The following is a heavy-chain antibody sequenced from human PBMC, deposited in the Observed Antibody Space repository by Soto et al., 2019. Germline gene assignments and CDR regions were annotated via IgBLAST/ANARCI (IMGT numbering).Heavy chain of an antibody. V-gene: IGHV3-30-3*01. Sequence: QVQLVESGGGVVQPGRSLRLSCAASGFTFSSYAMHWVRQAPGKGLEWVAVISYDGSNKYYADSVKGRFTISRDNSKNTLYRQMNSLRAEDTAVYYCARDLLRICDYWGQGTLVTVSS. CDR1: GFTFSSYA. CDR2: ISYDGSNK. J-gene: IGHJ4*02. D-gene: IGHD2-15*01. CDR3: ARDLLRICDY.